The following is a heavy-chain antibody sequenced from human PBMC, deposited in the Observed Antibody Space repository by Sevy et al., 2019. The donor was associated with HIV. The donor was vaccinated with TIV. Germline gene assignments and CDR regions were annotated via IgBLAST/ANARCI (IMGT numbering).Heavy chain of an antibody. CDR3: ATSSWSYYRGNY. V-gene: IGHV1-69*13. D-gene: IGHD3-10*01. J-gene: IGHJ4*02. CDR2: IIPIFGTA. CDR1: GGTFSSYA. Sequence: AAVKVSCKASGGTFSSYAISWVGQAPGQGLEWMGGIIPIFGTANYAPKFQGRVTITADESTSTAYMELSSPRSEDTAVYYCATSSWSYYRGNYWGQGTPVTVSS.